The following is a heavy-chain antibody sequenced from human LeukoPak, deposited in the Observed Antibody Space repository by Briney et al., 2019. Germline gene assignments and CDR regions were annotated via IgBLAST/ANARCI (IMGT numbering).Heavy chain of an antibody. CDR2: INSDGSST. CDR3: ARRRDTAMSHFDY. J-gene: IGHJ4*02. CDR1: GFTFSSYW. Sequence: GGSLRLSCAASGFTFSSYWMHWVRQAPGKGLVWVSRINSDGSSTSYADSVKGRFTISRDNSKNTVYLQMNSLRAEDTAVYYCARRRDTAMSHFDYWGQGTLVTVSS. D-gene: IGHD5-18*01. V-gene: IGHV3-74*01.